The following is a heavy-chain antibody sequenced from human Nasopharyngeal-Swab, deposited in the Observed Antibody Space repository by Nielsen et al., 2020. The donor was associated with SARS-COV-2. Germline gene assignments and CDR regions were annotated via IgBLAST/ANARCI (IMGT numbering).Heavy chain of an antibody. D-gene: IGHD6-6*01. J-gene: IGHJ5*02. CDR3: ARDSIAARLDP. V-gene: IGHV3-33*01. CDR2: IWYDGSNK. CDR1: GFTFRSYG. Sequence: GESLKISCSASGFTFRSYGMHWVRQAPGKGLEWVAVIWYDGSNKYYADSVKGRFTISRDNSKNTLYLQMNSLRAEDTAVYYCARDSIAARLDPWGQGTLVTVSS.